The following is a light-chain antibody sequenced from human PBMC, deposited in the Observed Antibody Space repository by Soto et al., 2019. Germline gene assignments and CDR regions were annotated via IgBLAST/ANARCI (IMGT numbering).Light chain of an antibody. CDR3: AAWDDSLNGVV. V-gene: IGLV1-44*01. CDR2: SNN. CDR1: SSNIGSNT. Sequence: QSALTQPPSASGTPGQRVTISCSGSSSNIGSNTVNWYQQFPGTAPKLLTYSNNQRPSGVPDRFSGSKSGTSASLAISGLQSEDEADYYCAAWDDSLNGVVFGGGTKLTVL. J-gene: IGLJ2*01.